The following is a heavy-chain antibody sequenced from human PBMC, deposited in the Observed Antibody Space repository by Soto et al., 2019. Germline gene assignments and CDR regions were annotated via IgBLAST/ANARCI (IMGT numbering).Heavy chain of an antibody. D-gene: IGHD5-18*01. V-gene: IGHV1-58*01. CDR3: TAAPQDTWIQLN. Sequence: QMQLVQSGPEVKKPGTSVKVSCKASGFTFTSSAVQWVRQARGQRLEWIGWIVVGSGNTNYAQKFQERVTITRDMSTSTAYMELSSLRSEDTAVYYCTAAPQDTWIQLNWGQGTLVTVSS. CDR1: GFTFTSSA. J-gene: IGHJ4*02. CDR2: IVVGSGNT.